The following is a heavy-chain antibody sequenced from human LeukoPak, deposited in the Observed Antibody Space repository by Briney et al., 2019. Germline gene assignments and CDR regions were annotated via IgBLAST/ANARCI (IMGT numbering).Heavy chain of an antibody. Sequence: PGGSLRLSCAASGFTFSSYGMHWVRQAPGKGLEWVALIWYDGNNKYYADSVKGRFTISRDNSKNMLYLQLNSLRAEDTAMFYCARSYCSGGGCYSGYYYGMDVWGKGTTVTVSS. J-gene: IGHJ6*04. CDR2: IWYDGNNK. D-gene: IGHD2-15*01. CDR3: ARSYCSGGGCYSGYYYGMDV. CDR1: GFTFSSYG. V-gene: IGHV3-33*01.